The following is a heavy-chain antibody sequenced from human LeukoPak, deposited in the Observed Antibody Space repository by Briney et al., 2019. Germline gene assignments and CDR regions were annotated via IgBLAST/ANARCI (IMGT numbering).Heavy chain of an antibody. CDR3: ARVQGETLPTNAFDI. Sequence: GGSLRLSCAASGFTVSTNYMSWVRQASGKGLEWVSVIYSGGSTYYADSVKGRFTISRDNSKNTLYLQMNSLRAEDTAVYYCARVQGETLPTNAFDIWGQGTMVTVSS. CDR2: IYSGGST. D-gene: IGHD5-12*01. CDR1: GFTVSTNY. J-gene: IGHJ3*02. V-gene: IGHV3-66*01.